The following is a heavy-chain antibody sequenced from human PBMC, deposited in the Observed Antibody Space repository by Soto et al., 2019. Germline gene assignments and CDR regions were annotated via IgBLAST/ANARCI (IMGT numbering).Heavy chain of an antibody. V-gene: IGHV1-8*01. CDR2: MNPNSGNT. Sequence: ASVKVSCKASGYTFTIYDINWVRQATGQGLEWMGWMNPNSGNTGYAQKFQGRVTMTRNTSISTAYMELSSLRSEDTAVYYCARLYDFWSGKPSYGMDVWGQGTTVTVSS. D-gene: IGHD3-3*01. J-gene: IGHJ6*02. CDR3: ARLYDFWSGKPSYGMDV. CDR1: GYTFTIYD.